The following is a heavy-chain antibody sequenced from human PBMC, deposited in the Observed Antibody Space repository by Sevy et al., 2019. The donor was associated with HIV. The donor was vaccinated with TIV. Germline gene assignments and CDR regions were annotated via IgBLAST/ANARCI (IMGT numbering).Heavy chain of an antibody. CDR2: ISYDGGNK. D-gene: IGHD6-13*01. CDR1: GFTFSSYA. CDR3: ARVSMNSWYYYYYYGMDV. J-gene: IGHJ6*02. V-gene: IGHV3-30-3*01. Sequence: GGSLRLSCAASGFTFSSYAMHWVRQAPGKGLEWVAVISYDGGNKYYADSVKGRFTISRDNSKNTLYLQMNSLRAEDTAVYYCARVSMNSWYYYYYYGMDVSGQGTAVTVSS.